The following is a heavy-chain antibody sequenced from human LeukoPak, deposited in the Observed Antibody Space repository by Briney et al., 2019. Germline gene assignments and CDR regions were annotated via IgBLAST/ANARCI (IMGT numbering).Heavy chain of an antibody. D-gene: IGHD3-16*01. CDR3: ARIPGGYYYAMDV. CDR2: IYSGGYT. Sequence: QSGGSLRLSCAASGFTVNNNYMSWVRQAPGRGLEWVSVIYSGGYTYYAGSVKGRFTISRDNAKNSLYLQMNSLRDEDTAVYYCARIPGGYYYAMDVWGQGTTVTVSS. V-gene: IGHV3-53*01. J-gene: IGHJ6*02. CDR1: GFTVNNNY.